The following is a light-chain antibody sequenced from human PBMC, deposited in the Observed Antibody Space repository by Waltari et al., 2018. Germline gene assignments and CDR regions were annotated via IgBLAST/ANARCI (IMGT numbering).Light chain of an antibody. CDR2: DDY. CDR1: NVGGKV. V-gene: IGLV3-21*02. Sequence: SYVLSQPPSVSVAPGQTATVTCGGDNVGGKVVHWYQQKPGQAPLLVIYDDYDRPSGFPERFSASSARDTATLTISRVVAGDEADYLCQVWDDSSDHPVFGGGTKLTVL. J-gene: IGLJ3*02. CDR3: QVWDDSSDHPV.